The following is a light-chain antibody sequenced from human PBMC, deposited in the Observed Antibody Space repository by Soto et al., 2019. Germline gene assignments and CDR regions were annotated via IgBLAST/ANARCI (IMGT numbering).Light chain of an antibody. CDR3: QQTRDFHRT. CDR1: RDIRKS. J-gene: IGKJ3*01. Sequence: DIQXTHSLYAAPSVIGDRFTTNCRASRDIRKSLEWYKKKKGKEXKXXTRGDSYLQRGVHSRFRGGGAANDFTINITRLPPADFETYYCQQTRDFHRTFGNGTQVDI. V-gene: IGKV1-12*01. CDR2: GDS.